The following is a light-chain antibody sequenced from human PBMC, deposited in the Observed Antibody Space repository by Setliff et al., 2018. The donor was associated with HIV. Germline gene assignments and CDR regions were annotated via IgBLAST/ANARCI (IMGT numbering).Light chain of an antibody. J-gene: IGLJ1*01. CDR2: EVR. Sequence: QSALTQPASVSGSPGQSITTACTGTTSDVGGYNYVSWYQQHPGKAPKLIIYEVRNRPSGVSNRFSGSKSGNTASLTISGLQAEDEADYYCSSYAISNTLPFGTGTKVTVL. CDR1: TSDVGGYNY. V-gene: IGLV2-14*01. CDR3: SSYAISNTLP.